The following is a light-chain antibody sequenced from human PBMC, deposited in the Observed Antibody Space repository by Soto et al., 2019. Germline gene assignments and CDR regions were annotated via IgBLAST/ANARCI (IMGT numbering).Light chain of an antibody. CDR3: QQYNNWPYT. Sequence: EIVMTQSPATLSVSPGERAALSCRASESVRSNFAWYQQKPGQAPRLLVYDASTRATGIPARFSGSGSGTEFTLTISSLQSEDVAVYYCQQYNNWPYTFGQGTKLEIK. CDR2: DAS. V-gene: IGKV3-15*01. CDR1: ESVRSN. J-gene: IGKJ2*01.